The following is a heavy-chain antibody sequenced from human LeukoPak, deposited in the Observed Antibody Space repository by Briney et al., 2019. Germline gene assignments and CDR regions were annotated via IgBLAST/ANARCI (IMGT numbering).Heavy chain of an antibody. CDR2: IHSGGST. CDR1: GFIVSRNY. D-gene: IGHD1-26*01. CDR3: ARSWDARLNFDY. Sequence: GGSLRLSCAASGFIVSRNYMNWVRQAPGKGLEWVAVIHSGGSTYYADSVKGRFTISRDNSKNTVDLQMNDLRDEDTAVYYCARSWDARLNFDYWGQGTLVTVSS. V-gene: IGHV3-66*02. J-gene: IGHJ4*02.